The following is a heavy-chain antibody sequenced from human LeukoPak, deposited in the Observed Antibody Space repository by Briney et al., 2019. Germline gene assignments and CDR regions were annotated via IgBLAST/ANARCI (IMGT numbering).Heavy chain of an antibody. CDR2: INTNTGNP. D-gene: IGHD6-6*01. Sequence: ASVKVSCKASGYTFTNYAMNWVRQAPGQGLEWMGWINTNTGNPTYVQGFTGRFVFSVDTSVSTAFLQIRSLKAEDTAIYYCARGGTAARLNYYYMDLWGKGTTVTVSS. CDR1: GYTFTNYA. CDR3: ARGGTAARLNYYYMDL. J-gene: IGHJ6*03. V-gene: IGHV7-4-1*01.